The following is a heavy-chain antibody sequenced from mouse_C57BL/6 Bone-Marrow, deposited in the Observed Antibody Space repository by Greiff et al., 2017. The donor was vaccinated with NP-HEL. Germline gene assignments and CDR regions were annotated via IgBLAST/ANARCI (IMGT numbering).Heavy chain of an antibody. V-gene: IGHV1-42*01. CDR2: INPSTGGT. D-gene: IGHD1-1*01. CDR3: ARSFITTVVVDY. CDR1: GYSFTGYY. Sequence: VQLQQSGPELVKPGASVKISCKASGYSFTGYYMNWVKQSPEKSLEWIGEINPSTGGTTYNQKFKAKATLTVDKSSSTAYMQLKSLTSEDSAVYYCARSFITTVVVDYWGQGTTLTVSS. J-gene: IGHJ2*01.